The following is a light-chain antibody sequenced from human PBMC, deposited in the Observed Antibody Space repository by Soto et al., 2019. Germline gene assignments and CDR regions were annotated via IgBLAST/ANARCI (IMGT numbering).Light chain of an antibody. V-gene: IGKV3-20*01. CDR3: QQYGSSPGT. CDR2: GAS. Sequence: PGERATLSCRASQSLRSGDLACYQQIPGQAPGLLIYGASSRATGIPDRFSGSGSGTDFTLTISRLEPEDFAVYYCQQYGSSPGTFGQGTKVDIK. CDR1: QSLRSGD. J-gene: IGKJ1*01.